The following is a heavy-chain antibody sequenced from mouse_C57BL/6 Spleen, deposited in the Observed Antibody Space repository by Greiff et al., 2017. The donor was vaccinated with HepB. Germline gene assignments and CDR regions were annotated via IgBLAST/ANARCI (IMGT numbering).Heavy chain of an antibody. V-gene: IGHV2-5*01. CDR3: AKKGFDGYYVDAMDY. CDR2: IWRGGST. CDR1: GFSLTSYG. D-gene: IGHD2-3*01. Sequence: QVQLQQSGPGLVQPSQSLSITCTVSGFSLTSYGVHWVRQSPGKGLEWLGVIWRGGSTDYNAAFMSRLSITKDNSKSQVFFKMNSLQADDTAIYYCAKKGFDGYYVDAMDYWGQGTSVTVSS. J-gene: IGHJ4*01.